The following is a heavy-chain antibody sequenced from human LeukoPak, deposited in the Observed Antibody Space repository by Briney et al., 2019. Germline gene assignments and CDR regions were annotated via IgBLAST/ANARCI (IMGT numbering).Heavy chain of an antibody. D-gene: IGHD4-11*01. V-gene: IGHV3-21*01. CDR2: ISSSSSYI. CDR3: ARSETTMGSYYYYYMDV. J-gene: IGHJ6*03. Sequence: GGSLRLSCAASGFTFSSYSMNWVRQAPGKGLEWVSSISSSSSYIYYADSVKGRFTISRDNAKNSLYLQMNSLRAEDTAVCYCARSETTMGSYYYYYMDVWGKGTTVTVSS. CDR1: GFTFSSYS.